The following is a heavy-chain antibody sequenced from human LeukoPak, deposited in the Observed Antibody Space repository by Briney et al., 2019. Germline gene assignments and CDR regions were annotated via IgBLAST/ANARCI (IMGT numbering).Heavy chain of an antibody. CDR3: ARQYYDIWSGYYTADYYFDY. CDR2: ISGSGGST. J-gene: IGHJ4*02. V-gene: IGHV3-23*01. Sequence: PGGSLRLSCAASGFTFSSYAMSWVRQAPGKGLEWVSAISGSGGSTYYADSVKGRFTISRDNSKNMLYLELHSLRAEDTAVYYCARQYYDIWSGYYTADYYFDYWGQGTLVTVSS. CDR1: GFTFSSYA. D-gene: IGHD3-3*01.